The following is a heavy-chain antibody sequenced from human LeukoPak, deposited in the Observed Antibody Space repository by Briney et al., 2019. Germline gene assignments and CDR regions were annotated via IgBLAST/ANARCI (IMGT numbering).Heavy chain of an antibody. D-gene: IGHD3-9*01. Sequence: ASVKVSCKTSGYTFTDYYMHWVRQAPGQGLEWMGWISAYNGNTNYAQKLQGRVTMTTDTSTSTAYMELRSLRSDDTAVYYCARNQGSWVLRYFDWLFYFDYWGQGTLVTVSS. CDR1: GYTFTDYY. J-gene: IGHJ4*02. V-gene: IGHV1-18*04. CDR3: ARNQGSWVLRYFDWLFYFDY. CDR2: ISAYNGNT.